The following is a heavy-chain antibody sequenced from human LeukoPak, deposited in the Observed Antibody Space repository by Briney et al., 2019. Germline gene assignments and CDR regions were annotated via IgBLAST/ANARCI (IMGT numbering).Heavy chain of an antibody. J-gene: IGHJ4*02. CDR2: ISYDGSNK. V-gene: IGHV3-30*03. D-gene: IGHD2-15*01. Sequence: QPGRSLRLSCAASGFTFSSYGMHWVRQAPGKGLEWVAVISYDGSNKYYADSVKGRFTISRDNSKNTLYLQMNSLRAEDTAVYYCYSPLGDYYFDCWGRGTLVTVSS. CDR1: GFTFSSYG. CDR3: YSPLGDYYFDC.